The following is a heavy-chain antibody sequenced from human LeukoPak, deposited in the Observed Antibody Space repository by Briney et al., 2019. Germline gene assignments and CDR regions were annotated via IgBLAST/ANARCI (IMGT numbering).Heavy chain of an antibody. D-gene: IGHD1-26*01. CDR1: GFTFRNDG. CDR2: VRFDGGNK. Sequence: PGGSLRLSCDASGFTFRNDGMHWVRQAPGKGLEWVAFVRFDGGNKYYADSVKGRFTISRDNSKNTLYLHMSGLRAEDTAAYYCAKDKELHNTSIPYYYFMDVWGKGTTVTVSS. J-gene: IGHJ6*03. V-gene: IGHV3-30*02. CDR3: AKDKELHNTSIPYYYFMDV.